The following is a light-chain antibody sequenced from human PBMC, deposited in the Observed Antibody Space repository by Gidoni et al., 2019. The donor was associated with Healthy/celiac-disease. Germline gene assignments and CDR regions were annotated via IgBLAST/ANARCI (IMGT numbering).Light chain of an antibody. CDR2: LGS. CDR3: MQALQTPST. V-gene: IGKV2-28*01. Sequence: IVLTQSPLSLPVIPGEPASISCRSSQSLLHSNAYNYLDWYLQKPGQSPQLLIYLGSNRASGVPDRFSGSGSGTDFTLKISRVEAEDVGVYYCMQALQTPSTFGGGTKVEIK. J-gene: IGKJ4*01. CDR1: QSLLHSNAYNY.